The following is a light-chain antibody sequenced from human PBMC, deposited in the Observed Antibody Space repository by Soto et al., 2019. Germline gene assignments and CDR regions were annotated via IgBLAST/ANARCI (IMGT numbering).Light chain of an antibody. CDR2: DVT. V-gene: IGLV2-14*01. Sequence: QSALTQPASVSGSPGQSITISCTGTSSDVGAYDFVSWYQHSPGKAPKLVTFDVTHRPPGISDRVSGSKSANTDSLTISGLQAADEAFYYCSSYTTRSTLVFGGGTKVTVL. CDR1: SSDVGAYDF. J-gene: IGLJ1*01. CDR3: SSYTTRSTLV.